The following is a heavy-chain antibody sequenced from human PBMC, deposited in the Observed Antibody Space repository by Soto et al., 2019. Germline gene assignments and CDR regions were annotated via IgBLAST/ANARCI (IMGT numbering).Heavy chain of an antibody. J-gene: IGHJ5*02. CDR2: ISGSGGST. V-gene: IGHV3-23*01. D-gene: IGHD3-10*01. CDR3: AKGFPMVRGVIRRGLYNWFDP. Sequence: GGSLRLSCAASGFTFSSYAMSWVRQAPGKGLEWVSAISGSGGSTYYADSVKGRFTISRDNSKNTLYLQMNSLRAEDTAVYYCAKGFPMVRGVIRRGLYNWFDPWGQGTLVTVSS. CDR1: GFTFSSYA.